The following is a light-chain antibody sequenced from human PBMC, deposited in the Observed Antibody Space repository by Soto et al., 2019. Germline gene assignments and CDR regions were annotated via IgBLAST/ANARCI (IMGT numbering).Light chain of an antibody. CDR1: SGFVGSFSL. CDR3: CLYIGATTYV. Sequence: QSVLAQPASVSGSPGQSITISCTGTSGFVGSFSLVSWYQQHPGKAPKVMISEGHRRPSGVPDRFSGSTSVNSASLTISGLQADEADYYCCLYIGATTYVFGTGTKVTVL. V-gene: IGLV2-23*01. CDR2: EGH. J-gene: IGLJ1*01.